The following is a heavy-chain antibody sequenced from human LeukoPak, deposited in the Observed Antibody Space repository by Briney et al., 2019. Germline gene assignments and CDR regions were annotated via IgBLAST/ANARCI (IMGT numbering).Heavy chain of an antibody. CDR1: GGSISSYY. CDR2: IYYSGST. V-gene: IGHV4-59*01. Sequence: SETLSLTCTVSGGSISSYYWSWIRQPPGKGLEWIGYIYYSGSTNYNPSLKSRVTISVDTSKNQFSLKLSSVTAADTAVHYCARGSLWFGERWGQGTLVTVSS. J-gene: IGHJ4*02. CDR3: ARGSLWFGER. D-gene: IGHD3-10*01.